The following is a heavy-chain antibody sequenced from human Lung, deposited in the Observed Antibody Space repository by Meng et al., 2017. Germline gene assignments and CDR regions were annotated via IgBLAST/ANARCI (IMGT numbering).Heavy chain of an antibody. CDR2: INPKSGDT. V-gene: IGHV1-2*06. D-gene: IGHD6-13*01. J-gene: IGHJ4*02. CDR1: GYTFPDYW. CDR3: ARDEDISAAGKLFGDY. Sequence: GHLVRYGREVKKPETSVMVSCKASGYTFPDYWLHWVRRAPGQGLEWMGRINPKSGDTHYAQRFQGRVTMTGDTSISTAYMELSGLRSDDTAMYYCARDEDISAAGKLFGDYWGQGTLVTVSS.